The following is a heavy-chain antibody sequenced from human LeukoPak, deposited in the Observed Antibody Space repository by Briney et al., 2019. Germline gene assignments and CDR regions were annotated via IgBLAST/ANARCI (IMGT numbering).Heavy chain of an antibody. V-gene: IGHV3-7*01. J-gene: IGHJ3*02. CDR2: IKQDGSEK. CDR1: GFTFSSYW. CDR3: ARVAHSGSYLGAFDI. Sequence: PGGSLRLSCAASGFTFSSYWMSWVRQAPGKGLEWVANIKQDGSEKYYVDSVKGRFTISRDNAKNSLYLQMNSLRAEDTAMYYCARVAHSGSYLGAFDIWGQGTMVTVSS. D-gene: IGHD1-26*01.